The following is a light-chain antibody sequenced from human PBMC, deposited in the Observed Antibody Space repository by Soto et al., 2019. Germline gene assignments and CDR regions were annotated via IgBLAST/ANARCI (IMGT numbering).Light chain of an antibody. V-gene: IGLV1-47*02. Sequence: QSVLTQPPSASGTPGQRVTISCSGSSSNIESNYVYWYQQLPGTAPKLLIYSNNQRPSGVPDRFSGSKSGTSASLAISGLRSEDEADYYCAAWDDSLSGLIFGGGTQLTVL. CDR3: AAWDDSLSGLI. CDR2: SNN. CDR1: SSNIESNY. J-gene: IGLJ2*01.